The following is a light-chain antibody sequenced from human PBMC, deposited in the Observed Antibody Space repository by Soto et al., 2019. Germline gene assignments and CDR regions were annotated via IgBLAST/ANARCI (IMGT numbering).Light chain of an antibody. Sequence: LTQPASVSGSPGQSITISCTGTSSDIGDYDYVSWYQQHPGKAPKLLISEVSNRPSGVSNRFSGSKSGNTASLTISGLQAEDEADYYCNSYASGNARVFGTGTKLTVL. V-gene: IGLV2-14*01. J-gene: IGLJ1*01. CDR1: SSDIGDYDY. CDR3: NSYASGNARV. CDR2: EVS.